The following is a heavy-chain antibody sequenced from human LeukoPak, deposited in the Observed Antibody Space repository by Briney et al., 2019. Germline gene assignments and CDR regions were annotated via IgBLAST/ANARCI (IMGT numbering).Heavy chain of an antibody. Sequence: SETLSLTCTVSGGSISSYYWSWIRQPPGRGLEWIGYIYYSGSTNYNPSLKSRVTISVDTSKNQFSLKLSSVTAADTAVYYCARGRPGQQLVSTHDAFDIWGQGTMVTVSS. CDR1: GGSISSYY. J-gene: IGHJ3*02. D-gene: IGHD6-13*01. CDR2: IYYSGST. V-gene: IGHV4-59*01. CDR3: ARGRPGQQLVSTHDAFDI.